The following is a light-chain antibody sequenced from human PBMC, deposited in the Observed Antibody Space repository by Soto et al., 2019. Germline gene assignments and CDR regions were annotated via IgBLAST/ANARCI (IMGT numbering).Light chain of an antibody. CDR3: QQSYSTPLT. Sequence: DIQMTQSPSSLSASVGDRVTITCRASQSISTYLNWYQQKPGKAPKLLIYAASSLQSGVPSRFXXXXXXXXXXXXXSGLQPEDFATYYCQQSYSTPLTFGPGTKVDIK. J-gene: IGKJ3*01. CDR2: AAS. CDR1: QSISTY. V-gene: IGKV1-39*01.